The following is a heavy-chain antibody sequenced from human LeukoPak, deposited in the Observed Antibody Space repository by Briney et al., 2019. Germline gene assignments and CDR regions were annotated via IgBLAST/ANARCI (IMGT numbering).Heavy chain of an antibody. CDR1: GFTVRNNY. CDR3: ANSPNTYYYYYYYMDV. CDR2: ISGSGGST. V-gene: IGHV3-23*01. Sequence: GGSLRLSCAASGFTVRNNYMSWVRQAPGKGLEWVSAISGSGGSTYYADSVKGRFTISRDNSKNTLYLQMNSLRAEDTAVYYCANSPNTYYYYYYYMDVWGKGTTVTVSS. J-gene: IGHJ6*03.